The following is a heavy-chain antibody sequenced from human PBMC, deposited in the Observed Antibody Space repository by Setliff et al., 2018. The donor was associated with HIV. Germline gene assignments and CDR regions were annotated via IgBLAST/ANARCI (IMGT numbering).Heavy chain of an antibody. D-gene: IGHD3-3*01. V-gene: IGHV5-51*01. CDR2: IHPGDSDT. J-gene: IGHJ6*03. Sequence: GESLKISCKGSGYSFTSYWIGWVRQMPGKGLEWMGIIHPGDSDTRYSPSFQGQVTISADKSISTAYLQWSSLKASDTAMYYCARHTRQLEFLEWLSPHYYHYYYMDVWGQGTTVTVSS. CDR1: GYSFTSYW. CDR3: ARHTRQLEFLEWLSPHYYHYYYMDV.